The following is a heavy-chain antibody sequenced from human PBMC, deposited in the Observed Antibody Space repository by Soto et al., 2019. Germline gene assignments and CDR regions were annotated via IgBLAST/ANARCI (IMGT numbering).Heavy chain of an antibody. V-gene: IGHV3-23*01. J-gene: IGHJ5*01. Sequence: GGSLRLSCAASGFTFSSYTMTWVRRAPGKGLEWVSDVGGNGDAKFYADSVKGRFTISRDNSKNTLYLQLERLRAEDTAMYYCAKTGRPGDYYRGFDSWGQGTLVTVSS. CDR1: GFTFSSYT. CDR2: VGGNGDAK. CDR3: AKTGRPGDYYRGFDS. D-gene: IGHD3-22*01.